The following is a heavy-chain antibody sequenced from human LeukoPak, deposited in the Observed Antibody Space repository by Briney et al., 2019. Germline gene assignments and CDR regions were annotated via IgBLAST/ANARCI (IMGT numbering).Heavy chain of an antibody. J-gene: IGHJ5*02. Sequence: PSQTLSLTCAVSGGSISSGGYSWSWIRQPPGKGLEWIGYIYRSGSTYYNPSLKSRVTISVDRSKNQFSLKLSSVTAADTAVYYCARVVVVATYNWFDPWGQGTLVTASS. CDR3: ARVVVVATYNWFDP. CDR1: GGSISSGGYS. CDR2: IYRSGST. D-gene: IGHD2-15*01. V-gene: IGHV4-30-2*01.